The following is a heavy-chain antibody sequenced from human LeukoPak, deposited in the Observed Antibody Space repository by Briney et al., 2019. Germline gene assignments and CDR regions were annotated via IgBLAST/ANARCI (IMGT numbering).Heavy chain of an antibody. CDR2: IKSNPDGGTT. V-gene: IGHV3-15*01. D-gene: IGHD3-9*01. J-gene: IGHJ4*02. CDR1: GFTFRNAW. Sequence: GGSLRLSCAVSGFTFRNAWMTWVRQAPGRGLEWVGRIKSNPDGGTTDYAAPVKGRFTISRDDSQNTLYLQMNSLKSEDTAIYYCTTLSHDIYYWGQGTLVAVSS. CDR3: TTLSHDIYY.